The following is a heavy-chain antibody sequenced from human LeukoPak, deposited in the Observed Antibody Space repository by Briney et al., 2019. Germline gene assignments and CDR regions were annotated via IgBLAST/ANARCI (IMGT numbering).Heavy chain of an antibody. CDR1: GGTFSSYA. V-gene: IGHV1-69*13. D-gene: IGHD2-2*01. Sequence: ASVKVSCKASGGTFSSYAISWVRQAPGQGLEWMGGIIPIFGTANYAQKFQGRVTITADESTSTAYMELSSLRSEDTAVYYCARDRAAHGEDIVVVPAVRYFDYWGQGTLVTVSS. CDR3: ARDRAAHGEDIVVVPAVRYFDY. CDR2: IIPIFGTA. J-gene: IGHJ4*02.